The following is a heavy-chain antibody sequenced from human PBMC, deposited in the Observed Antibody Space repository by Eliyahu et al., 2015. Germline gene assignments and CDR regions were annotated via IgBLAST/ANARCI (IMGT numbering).Heavy chain of an antibody. CDR2: IYYSGST. CDR3: ASFLYAKLGLNWFDP. CDR1: XGSISSSSYY. V-gene: IGHV4-39*01. J-gene: IGHJ5*02. D-gene: IGHD1-7*01. Sequence: QLQLQESGPGLVKPSETLSLTCTVSXGSISSSSYYWGWIRQPPGKGLEWIGSIYYSGSTYYNPSLKSRVTISVDTSKNQFSLKLSSVTAADTAVYYCASFLYAKLGLNWFDPWGQGTLVTVSS.